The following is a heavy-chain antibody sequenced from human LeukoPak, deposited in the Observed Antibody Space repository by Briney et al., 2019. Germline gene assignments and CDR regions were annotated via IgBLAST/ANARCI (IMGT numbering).Heavy chain of an antibody. CDR1: GYTFTSYV. CDR3: ARVGWYYDSHYYMDV. J-gene: IGHJ6*03. D-gene: IGHD3-22*01. V-gene: IGHV1-18*01. CDR2: ISAYNGNT. Sequence: ASVKVSCKASGYTFTSYVISWVRQAPGQGLEWIGWISAYNGNTNYAQKLQGRVTMTTDTSTSTAYMELRSLRSEDTAVYYCARVGWYYDSHYYMDVWGKGTTVTISS.